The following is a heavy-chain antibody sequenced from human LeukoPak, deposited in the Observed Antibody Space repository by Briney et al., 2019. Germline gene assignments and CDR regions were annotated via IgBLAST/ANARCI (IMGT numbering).Heavy chain of an antibody. V-gene: IGHV3-74*01. CDR2: ISGGGCIT. J-gene: IGHJ5*02. D-gene: IGHD6-6*01. Sequence: GRSLRLSCSASGFTSSAYTLHCVPQAPPKRLLWGSGISGGGCITRTAASVKRRFTISRDNPKKSLYLQLNSLRAEDTAIYFWARGLRQYSNPWNDHWGQGTVVRVSS. CDR1: GFTSSAYT. CDR3: ARGLRQYSNPWNDH.